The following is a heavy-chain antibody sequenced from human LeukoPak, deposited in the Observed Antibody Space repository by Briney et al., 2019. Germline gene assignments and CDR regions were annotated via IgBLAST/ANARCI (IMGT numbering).Heavy chain of an antibody. CDR3: ARDVYYYDSNGPYYTYYYGMDV. CDR1: GYTFTTYG. J-gene: IGHJ6*02. Sequence: ASVKVSCEASGYTFTTYGISWVRQAPGQGLEWMGWISAYNGNTNYAQKLQGRVTMTTDTSTSTAYMELRSLRSDDMAVYYCARDVYYYDSNGPYYTYYYGMDVWGQGTTVTVSS. D-gene: IGHD3-22*01. V-gene: IGHV1-18*03. CDR2: ISAYNGNT.